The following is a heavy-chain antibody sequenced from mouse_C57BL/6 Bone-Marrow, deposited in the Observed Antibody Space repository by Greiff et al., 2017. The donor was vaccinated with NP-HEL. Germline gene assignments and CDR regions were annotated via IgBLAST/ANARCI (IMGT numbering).Heavy chain of an antibody. CDR3: ARSYYYGSPYYFDY. D-gene: IGHD1-1*01. J-gene: IGHJ2*01. V-gene: IGHV1-81*01. CDR1: GYTFTSYG. CDR2: IYPRSGNT. Sequence: VQRVESGAELARPGASVKLSCKASGYTFTSYGISWVKQRTGQGLEWIGEIYPRSGNTYYNEKFKGKATLTADKSSSTAYMELRSLTSEDSAVYFCARSYYYGSPYYFDYWGQGTTLTVSS.